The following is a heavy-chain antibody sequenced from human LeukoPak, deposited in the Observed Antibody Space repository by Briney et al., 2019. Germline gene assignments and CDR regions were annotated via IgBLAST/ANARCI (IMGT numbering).Heavy chain of an antibody. J-gene: IGHJ3*02. Sequence: ASVKASCKASGYSFTGYYIHWVRQAPGQGLEWMGRINPNSGDTTYAQKFQGRVTVTRDTSISTAYMELSGLTSDDTAVYYCVRDHDSSGRTDDAFDIWGQGTMVTVSS. CDR1: GYSFTGYY. V-gene: IGHV1-2*06. CDR2: INPNSGDT. CDR3: VRDHDSSGRTDDAFDI. D-gene: IGHD3-22*01.